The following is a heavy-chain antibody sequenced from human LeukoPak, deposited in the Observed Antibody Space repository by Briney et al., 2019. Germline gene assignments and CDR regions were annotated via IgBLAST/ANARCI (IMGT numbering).Heavy chain of an antibody. D-gene: IGHD4-11*01. CDR1: GGTFSSYA. CDR3: ARGYSNYGYYYYYMDV. CDR2: IIPIFGTA. V-gene: IGHV1-69*13. Sequence: ASVKVSCKASGGTFSSYAISWVRQAPGQGLEWMGGIIPIFGTANYAQKFQGRVTITADESASTAYMELSSLRSEDTAVYYCARGYSNYGYYYYYMDVWGKGTTVTVSS. J-gene: IGHJ6*03.